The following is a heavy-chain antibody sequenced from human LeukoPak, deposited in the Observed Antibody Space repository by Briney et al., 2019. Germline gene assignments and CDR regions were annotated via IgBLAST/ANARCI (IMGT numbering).Heavy chain of an antibody. CDR1: GFDFGDYT. V-gene: IGHV3-43*01. D-gene: IGHD3-22*01. J-gene: IGHJ4*02. CDR2: ISWNSGSI. CDR3: ARDIYDSGDFRGDF. Sequence: GGSLRLSCAVSGFDFGDYTMHWVRQPPGKGLEWVSLISWNSGSIKYTESVKGRFTISRDNSKNSLYLQMTSLRTEDTALYYCARDIYDSGDFRGDFWGQGTLVTVSS.